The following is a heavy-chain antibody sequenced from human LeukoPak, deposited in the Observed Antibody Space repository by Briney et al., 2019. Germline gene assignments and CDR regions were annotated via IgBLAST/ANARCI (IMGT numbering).Heavy chain of an antibody. D-gene: IGHD3-10*01. CDR3: ATNRETYGSGGYCFDY. CDR1: GFTFSSYG. CDR2: LWYDGSNK. V-gene: IGHV3-33*01. Sequence: GGSLRLSCAASGFTFSSYGMYWVRQAPGKGLEWVAVLWYDGSNKYYVDSVKGRFTISRDNSNNTLYLQMTSLRAEDTAVYYCATNRETYGSGGYCFDYWGQGTLVTVSS. J-gene: IGHJ4*02.